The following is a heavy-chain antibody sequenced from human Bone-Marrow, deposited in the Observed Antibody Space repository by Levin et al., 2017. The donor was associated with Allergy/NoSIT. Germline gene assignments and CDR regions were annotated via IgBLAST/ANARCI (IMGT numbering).Heavy chain of an antibody. CDR1: GFSLSTSRVA. CDR2: IYWDDDK. Sequence: SGPTLVKPPQTLTLTCTFSGFSLSTSRVAVGWFRQPPGQALEWLALIYWDDDKRYSPSLKSRLFITKDTSKDQVILTMTDMDPVDTATYYCARGMTTMTPLGFDPLGQGTLVTVSS. CDR3: ARGMTTMTPLGFDP. J-gene: IGHJ5*02. V-gene: IGHV2-5*02. D-gene: IGHD4-17*01.